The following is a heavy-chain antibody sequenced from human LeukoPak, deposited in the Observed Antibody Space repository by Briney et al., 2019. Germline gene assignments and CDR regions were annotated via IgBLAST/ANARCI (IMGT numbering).Heavy chain of an antibody. D-gene: IGHD4-17*01. CDR1: GGSISSGGYY. J-gene: IGHJ5*02. CDR2: IYYSGST. Sequence: PSETLSLTCTVSGGSISSGGYYWSWIRQHPGKGLEWIGYIYYSGSTYYNPSLKSRVTISVDTSKNQFSLKLSSVTAADTAVYYCARAATVTDNWFDLWGQGTLVTVSS. CDR3: ARAATVTDNWFDL. V-gene: IGHV4-31*03.